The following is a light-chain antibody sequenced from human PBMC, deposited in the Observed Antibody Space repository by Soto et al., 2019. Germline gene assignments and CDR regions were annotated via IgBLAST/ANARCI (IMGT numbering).Light chain of an antibody. CDR3: QSYVSSRSGTYV. CDR2: GNN. J-gene: IGLJ1*01. V-gene: IGLV1-40*01. Sequence: QSVLTQPPSVSGAPGQTITISCTGSSSNIGAGYDVHWYQHRPGTAPKVIIHGNNNRPSGVPDQFSGSNSGTSASLAITGLELEDEAEYNCQSYVSSRSGTYVFGSGTKVTVL. CDR1: SSNIGAGYD.